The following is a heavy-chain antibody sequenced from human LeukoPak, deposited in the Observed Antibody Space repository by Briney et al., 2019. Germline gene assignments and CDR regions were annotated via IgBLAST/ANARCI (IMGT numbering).Heavy chain of an antibody. CDR1: GGSISSYY. CDR2: IYHTGST. Sequence: PSETLSLTCTVSGGSISSYYWSWVRQPPGKGLEWIREIYHTGSTNYNPSLKSRLTMSVDMSKNQFSLKLSSVTAADTAVYYCVRGGNYLFDYWGQGTLVTVSS. D-gene: IGHD1-7*01. CDR3: VRGGNYLFDY. V-gene: IGHV4-59*12. J-gene: IGHJ4*02.